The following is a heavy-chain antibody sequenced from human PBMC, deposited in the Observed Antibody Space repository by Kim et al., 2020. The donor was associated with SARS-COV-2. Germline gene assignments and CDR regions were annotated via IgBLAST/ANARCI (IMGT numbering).Heavy chain of an antibody. V-gene: IGHV3-30-3*01. Sequence: GGSLRLSCAASGFTFSSYAMHWVRQAPGKGLEWVAVISYDGSNKYYADSVKGRFTISRDNSKNTLYLQMNSLRAEDTAVYYCAREGAGYYYYYYGMDVWGQGTTVTVS. CDR2: ISYDGSNK. CDR1: GFTFSSYA. J-gene: IGHJ6*02. CDR3: AREGAGYYYYYYGMDV. D-gene: IGHD3-10*01.